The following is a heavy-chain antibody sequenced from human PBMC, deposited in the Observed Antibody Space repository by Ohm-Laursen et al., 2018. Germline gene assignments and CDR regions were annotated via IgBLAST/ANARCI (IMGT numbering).Heavy chain of an antibody. J-gene: IGHJ4*02. CDR1: GGSFSGYY. CDR3: ARKTDWNHYYFDY. Sequence: SETLSLTCAVYGGSFSGYYWGWIRQPPGKGLEWIGSIYYTGSTYFNPSLQSRVTISVDTSKNQFSLNLSSVTAADTAMYYCARKTDWNHYYFDYGGQGTLVTVSS. D-gene: IGHD1-1*01. CDR2: IYYTGST. V-gene: IGHV4-39*01.